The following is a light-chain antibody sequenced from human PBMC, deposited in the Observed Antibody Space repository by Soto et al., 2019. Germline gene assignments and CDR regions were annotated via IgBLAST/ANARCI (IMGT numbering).Light chain of an antibody. Sequence: VLTQPASVSGSPGQSITISCTGTSSDVGGYNYVSWYQQHPGKAPKLMIYDVSNRPSGVSNRFSGSKSGNTASLTISGLQAEDEADYYCSSYTSSSTNVFGTGTKVTVL. CDR3: SSYTSSSTNV. J-gene: IGLJ1*01. CDR1: SSDVGGYNY. CDR2: DVS. V-gene: IGLV2-14*01.